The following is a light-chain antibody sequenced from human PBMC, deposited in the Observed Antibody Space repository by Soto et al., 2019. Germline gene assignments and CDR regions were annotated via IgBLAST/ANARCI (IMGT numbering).Light chain of an antibody. CDR1: RSNIGAGYD. CDR3: QSYDSSLSVFYV. CDR2: GNS. Sequence: QAVVTQPPSVSGAPGQRVTISCTGSRSNIGAGYDVHWYQQLPGTAPKLLIYGNSNRPSGVPDRFSGSKSGTSASLAITGLQAEDEADYYCQSYDSSLSVFYVFGTGTKLTVL. J-gene: IGLJ1*01. V-gene: IGLV1-40*01.